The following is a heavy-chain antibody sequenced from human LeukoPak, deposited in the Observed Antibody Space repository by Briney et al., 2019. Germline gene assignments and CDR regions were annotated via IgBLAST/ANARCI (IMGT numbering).Heavy chain of an antibody. Sequence: GGSLRLSCAASGFTFSDYYMSWIRQAPGKGLECLSYISSSSSYTNYADSVKGRFTISRDNAKNSLYLQMNSLRAEDTAVYYCARVPMVRGVIPYGMDVWGQGTTVTVSS. CDR3: ARVPMVRGVIPYGMDV. CDR2: ISSSSSYT. V-gene: IGHV3-11*05. J-gene: IGHJ6*02. CDR1: GFTFSDYY. D-gene: IGHD3-10*01.